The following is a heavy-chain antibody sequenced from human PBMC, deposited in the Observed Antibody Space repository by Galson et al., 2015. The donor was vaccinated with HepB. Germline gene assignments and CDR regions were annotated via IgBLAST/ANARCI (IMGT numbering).Heavy chain of an antibody. V-gene: IGHV4-59*01. CDR3: ARGLFQGIWFGEFVWFDP. CDR1: GGSIDSDF. CDR2: IYYTGST. Sequence: TCTVSGGSIDSDFWSWIRQPPGKGLEWIGHIYYTGSTNYNPSLNSRAAISIGTSKNQFSLKLTSVTAADSAVYYCARGLFQGIWFGEFVWFDPWGQGTLVTVPS. J-gene: IGHJ5*02. D-gene: IGHD3-10*01.